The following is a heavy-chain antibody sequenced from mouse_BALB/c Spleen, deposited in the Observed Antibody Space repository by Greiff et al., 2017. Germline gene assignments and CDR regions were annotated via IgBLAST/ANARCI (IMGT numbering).Heavy chain of an antibody. J-gene: IGHJ4*01. CDR1: GFTFTDYY. V-gene: IGHV7-3*02. CDR3: ARTGEEMDY. CDR2: IRNKANGYTT. Sequence: EVQLMESGAGLVQPGGSLRLSCATSGFTFTDYYMSWVRQPPGKALEWLGFIRNKANGYTTEYSASVKGRFTISRDNSQSILYLQMNTLRAEDSATYYCARTGEEMDYWGQGTSVTVSS.